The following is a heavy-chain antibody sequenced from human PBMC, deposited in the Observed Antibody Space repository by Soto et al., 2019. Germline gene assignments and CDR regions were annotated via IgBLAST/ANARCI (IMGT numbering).Heavy chain of an antibody. CDR1: GYTFTAYV. Sequence: ASVKFSSKAPGYTFTAYVINWLQEVTEQGLEWMGIINPSGGSTSYAQKFQGRVTMTRDTSTSTVYMELSSLRSEDTAVYYCARGLYYDSSGYYFDYWGQGTLVTVSS. J-gene: IGHJ4*02. V-gene: IGHV1-46*03. CDR3: ARGLYYDSSGYYFDY. D-gene: IGHD3-22*01. CDR2: INPSGGST.